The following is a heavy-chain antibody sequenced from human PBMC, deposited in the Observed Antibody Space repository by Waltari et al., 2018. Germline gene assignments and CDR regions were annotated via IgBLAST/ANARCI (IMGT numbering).Heavy chain of an antibody. V-gene: IGHV3-21*01. CDR1: GFTFSSYS. CDR2: ISSSSSYI. CDR3: ARVPSPLYSSRHDGGG. J-gene: IGHJ4*02. D-gene: IGHD6-13*01. Sequence: EVQLVESGGGLVKPGGSLRLSCAASGFTFSSYSMNWVRQAPGKGLEWVSSISSSSSYIYYADSVKGRFTISRDNAKNSLYLQMNSLRAEDTAVYYCARVPSPLYSSRHDGGGWGQGTLVTV.